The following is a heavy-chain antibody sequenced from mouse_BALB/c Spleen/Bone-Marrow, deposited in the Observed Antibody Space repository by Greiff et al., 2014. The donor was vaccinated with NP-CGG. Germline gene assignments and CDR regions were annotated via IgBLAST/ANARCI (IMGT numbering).Heavy chain of an antibody. V-gene: IGHV14-3*02. CDR3: APYYYGSSQFAY. CDR1: GFNIKDTY. J-gene: IGHJ3*01. Sequence: EVQLQQSGAELVKPGASVKLSCTASGFNIKDTYMHWVKQRPEQGLEWIGRIDPANGNTKYDPKFQGKATITADTSSNTAYLQLSSLTSEDTAVYYCAPYYYGSSQFAYWGQGILVTVSA. CDR2: IDPANGNT. D-gene: IGHD1-1*01.